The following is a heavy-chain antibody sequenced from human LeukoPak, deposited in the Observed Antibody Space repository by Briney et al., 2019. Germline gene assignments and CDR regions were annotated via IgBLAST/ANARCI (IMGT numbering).Heavy chain of an antibody. CDR3: ARDGTAYCGGDCQLQNFDY. CDR2: IIPILGIA. V-gene: IGHV1-69*04. CDR1: GGTFSSYA. D-gene: IGHD2-21*02. Sequence: GSSVKVSCKASGGTFSSYAISWVRQAPGQGLEWMGRIIPILGIANYAQKFQGRVTITADKSTSTAYMELSSLRSEDTAVYYCARDGTAYCGGDCQLQNFDYWGQGTLVTVSS. J-gene: IGHJ4*02.